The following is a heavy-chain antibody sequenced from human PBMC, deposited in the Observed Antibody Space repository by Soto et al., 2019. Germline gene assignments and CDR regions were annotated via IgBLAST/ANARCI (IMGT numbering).Heavy chain of an antibody. CDR2: IYASGSP. CDR3: ASGLGSSPSRY. D-gene: IGHD3-16*01. V-gene: IGHV4-59*01. Sequence: SETLSLTCTISGASISVYYWRWVRQPPGRELEWIGYIYASGSPYYNPSLRSRVTISADTSKNQISLKLTSPTAADTAVYHCASGLGSSPSRYWGRGTLVTVAS. J-gene: IGHJ4*02. CDR1: GASISVYY.